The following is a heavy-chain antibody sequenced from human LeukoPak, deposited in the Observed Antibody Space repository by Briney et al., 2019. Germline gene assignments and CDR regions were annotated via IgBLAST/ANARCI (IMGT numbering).Heavy chain of an antibody. CDR2: ISGSGGST. Sequence: PGGSLRLSCAASGFTFSSYAMSWVRQAPGKGLEWVSAISGSGGSTYYADSVKGRFTISRDNSKNTLYLQMNSLRAEDTAVYYCAKGAGIAAAKPRRGCDAFDIWGQGTMVTVSS. CDR1: GFTFSSYA. D-gene: IGHD6-13*01. V-gene: IGHV3-23*01. J-gene: IGHJ3*02. CDR3: AKGAGIAAAKPRRGCDAFDI.